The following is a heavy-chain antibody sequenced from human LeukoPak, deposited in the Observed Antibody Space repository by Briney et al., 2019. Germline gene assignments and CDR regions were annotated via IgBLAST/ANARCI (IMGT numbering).Heavy chain of an antibody. V-gene: IGHV1-2*06. CDR1: GYTFTCYY. J-gene: IGHJ3*02. Sequence: SVKVSCKASGYTFTCYYMHWVRQAPGQGLEWMGRINPNSGGTNYAQKFQGRVTMTRDTSISTAYMELSRLRSDDTAVYYCATEVAGDRDDTFDIWGQGTMVTVSS. D-gene: IGHD6-19*01. CDR2: INPNSGGT. CDR3: ATEVAGDRDDTFDI.